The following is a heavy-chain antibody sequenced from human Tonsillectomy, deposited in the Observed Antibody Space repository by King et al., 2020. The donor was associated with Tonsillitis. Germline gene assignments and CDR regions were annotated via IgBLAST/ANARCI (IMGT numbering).Heavy chain of an antibody. D-gene: IGHD4-17*01. CDR2: ISGSGGST. Sequence: VQLVESGGGLVQPGGSLRLSCAASGFTFSSYAMSWVRQAPGKGLEWVSVISGSGGSTYYADSVKGRFTISRDNSKKKLSLQMNSLRAEDTAVYYCAKESNYGDYGNYYYYGMDAWGQGTTVTVSS. CDR1: GFTFSSYA. CDR3: AKESNYGDYGNYYYYGMDA. J-gene: IGHJ6*02. V-gene: IGHV3-23*04.